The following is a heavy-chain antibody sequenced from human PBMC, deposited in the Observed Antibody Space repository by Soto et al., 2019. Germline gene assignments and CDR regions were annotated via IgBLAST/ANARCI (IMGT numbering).Heavy chain of an antibody. CDR3: ARDELSSSWYIAPSLYYYYGMDV. V-gene: IGHV1-18*01. J-gene: IGHJ6*02. CDR2: ISAYNGNT. D-gene: IGHD6-13*01. CDR1: GYTFTSYG. Sequence: ASVKVSCKASGYTFTSYGISWVRQAPGQGLEWMGWISAYNGNTNYAQKLQGRVTMTTDTSTSTAYMELRSLRSDDTAVYYCARDELSSSWYIAPSLYYYYGMDVWGQGTTVTVSS.